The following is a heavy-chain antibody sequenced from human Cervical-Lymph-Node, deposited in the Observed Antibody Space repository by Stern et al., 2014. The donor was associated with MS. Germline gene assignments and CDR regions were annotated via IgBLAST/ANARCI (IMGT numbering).Heavy chain of an antibody. CDR2: INPNTGGP. V-gene: IGHV1-2*02. Sequence: QLVQSGAEVKKPGASVKVSCKTSGYIFTGYYIHWVRQAPGQGLEWMAWINPNTGGPKYAKKFQGRVTMSRDTSISTAYVELSSLTSDDTAVYYCARDQRGITIFGVVTDYYYLGMDVWGQGTTVTVSS. CDR1: GYIFTGYY. J-gene: IGHJ6*02. D-gene: IGHD3-3*01. CDR3: ARDQRGITIFGVVTDYYYLGMDV.